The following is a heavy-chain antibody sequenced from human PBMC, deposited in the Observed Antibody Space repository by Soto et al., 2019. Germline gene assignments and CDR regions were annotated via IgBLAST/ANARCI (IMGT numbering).Heavy chain of an antibody. D-gene: IGHD2-2*01. J-gene: IGHJ4*02. CDR1: GFTFSSYW. V-gene: IGHV3-7*01. CDR2: IKQDGSEK. CDR3: ARCRGCSTGCHNFDY. Sequence: EVQLVESGGGLVQPGGSLRLSCAASGFTFSSYWMSWVRQAPGKGLEWVANIKQDGSEKYYVDSVKGRFTISRDNAKNSLYLQMNSLRAEETAVYYCARCRGCSTGCHNFDYWGQGTLVTVSS.